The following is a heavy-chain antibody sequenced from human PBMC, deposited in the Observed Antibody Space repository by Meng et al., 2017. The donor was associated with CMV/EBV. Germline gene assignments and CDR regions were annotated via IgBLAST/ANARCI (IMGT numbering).Heavy chain of an antibody. D-gene: IGHD1-1*01. CDR2: IRYDGSNK. CDR1: GFTLSSSN. Sequence: GESLKISCTASGFTLSSSNMHWVRQAPGKGLEWVAFIRYDGSNKYYADSVKGRFTISRDNSKNTLFLQMNSLRAEDTAMYYCATYWSADYWGQGTLVTVSS. V-gene: IGHV3-30*02. CDR3: ATYWSADY. J-gene: IGHJ4*02.